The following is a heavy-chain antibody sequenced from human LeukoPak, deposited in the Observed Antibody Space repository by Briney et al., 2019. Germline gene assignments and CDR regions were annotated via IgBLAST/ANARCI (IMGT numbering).Heavy chain of an antibody. CDR2: IYYSGST. CDR1: GGSISSSSYY. Sequence: PSETLSLTCTVSGGSISSSSYYWGWIRQPPGKGLEWIGSIYYSGSTYYNPSLKSRVTISVDTSKNQFSLKLSSVTAADTAVYYCAREVLRFLESFDYWGQGTLVTVSS. V-gene: IGHV4-39*07. CDR3: AREVLRFLESFDY. J-gene: IGHJ4*02. D-gene: IGHD3-3*01.